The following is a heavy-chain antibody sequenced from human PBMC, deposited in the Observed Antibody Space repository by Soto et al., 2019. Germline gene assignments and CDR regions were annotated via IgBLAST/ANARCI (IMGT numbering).Heavy chain of an antibody. D-gene: IGHD3-16*01. CDR1: GFTFSSYW. CDR2: INSDGSST. Sequence: EVQLVESGGGLVQPGGSLRLSCAASGFTFSSYWMHWVRQAPGKGLVWVSRINSDGSSTSYADSVKGRFTISRDNAKNTLYLQMNRLRAEDTDVYYCANGVKGGVDYWGQGTLVTVSS. CDR3: ANGVKGGVDY. J-gene: IGHJ4*02. V-gene: IGHV3-74*01.